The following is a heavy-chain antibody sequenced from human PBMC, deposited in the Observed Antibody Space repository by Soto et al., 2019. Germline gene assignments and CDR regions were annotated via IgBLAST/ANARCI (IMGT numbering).Heavy chain of an antibody. V-gene: IGHV3-7*04. Sequence: PGGSLRLSCIASGFTFSSYWMSWVRQAPGKGLEWVANIKQDGSETHYGDSVKGRFSISRDNAKNSLYLQMNSLRAEDTAVYYCARYLSSGPIDYWGQGTPVTVSS. D-gene: IGHD2-8*02. CDR2: IKQDGSET. CDR3: ARYLSSGPIDY. J-gene: IGHJ4*02. CDR1: GFTFSSYW.